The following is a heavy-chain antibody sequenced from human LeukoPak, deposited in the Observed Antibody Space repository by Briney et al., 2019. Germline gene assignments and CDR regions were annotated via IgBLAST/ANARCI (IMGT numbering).Heavy chain of an antibody. J-gene: IGHJ5*02. CDR3: ARTGYCTNGVCSERINWFDP. CDR2: INHSGST. V-gene: IGHV4-34*01. Sequence: SETLSLTCAVYGGSFSGYYWSWIRQPPGKGLEWIGEINHSGSTNYNPSLRSRVTISVDTSKNQSSLKLSSVTAADTAVYYCARTGYCTNGVCSERINWFDPWGQGTLVTVSS. D-gene: IGHD2-8*01. CDR1: GGSFSGYY.